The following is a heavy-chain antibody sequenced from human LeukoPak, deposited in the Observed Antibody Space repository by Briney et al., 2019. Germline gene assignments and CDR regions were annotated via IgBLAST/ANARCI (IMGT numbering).Heavy chain of an antibody. CDR1: GFTFSSYS. J-gene: IGHJ4*02. D-gene: IGHD3-3*01. V-gene: IGHV3-21*01. Sequence: GGSLRLSCAASGFTFSSYSMNWVRQAPGKGLEWVSPISSSSSYIYYADSVKGRFTISRDNAKNSLYLQMNSLRAEDTAVYYCARKDLGGPIDYWGQGTLVTVSS. CDR2: ISSSSSYI. CDR3: ARKDLGGPIDY.